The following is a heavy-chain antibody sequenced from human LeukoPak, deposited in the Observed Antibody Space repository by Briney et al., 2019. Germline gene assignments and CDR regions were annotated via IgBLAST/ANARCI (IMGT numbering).Heavy chain of an antibody. CDR1: GGSFSGYY. J-gene: IGHJ2*01. CDR3: AREVYFDL. CDR2: INHSVSP. Sequence: SETLSLTCAVYGGSFSGYYWSWTRQPPGKGLEWIGEINHSVSPNYNPSFKCRFSISVDTAKNQFSLKLSSLTAADTAVYYCAREVYFDLWGRGTPVTVSS. V-gene: IGHV4-34*01.